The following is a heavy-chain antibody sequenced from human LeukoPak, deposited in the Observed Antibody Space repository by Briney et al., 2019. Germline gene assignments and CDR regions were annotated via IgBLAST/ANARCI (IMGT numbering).Heavy chain of an antibody. J-gene: IGHJ6*02. V-gene: IGHV4-59*06. D-gene: IGHD5-24*01. CDR2: IYYSGST. Sequence: PSETLSLTCTVSGGSISSYYWSWIRQPPGKGLEWIGYIYYSGSTYYNPSLKSRVTISVDTSKNQFSLKLSSVTAADTAVYYCARDDTLAGMDVWGQGTTVTVSS. CDR3: ARDDTLAGMDV. CDR1: GGSISSYY.